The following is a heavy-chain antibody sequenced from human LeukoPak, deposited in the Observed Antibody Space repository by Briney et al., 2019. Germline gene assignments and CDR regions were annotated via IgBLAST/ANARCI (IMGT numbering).Heavy chain of an antibody. V-gene: IGHV7-4-1*02. Sequence: MAWINTNTANPSYAQAFTGRFVFSLDTSVSTAYLQISSLKAEDTAVYYCARATQLRNAFDIWGQGTMVTVSS. J-gene: IGHJ3*02. D-gene: IGHD1-26*01. CDR2: INTNTANP. CDR3: ARATQLRNAFDI.